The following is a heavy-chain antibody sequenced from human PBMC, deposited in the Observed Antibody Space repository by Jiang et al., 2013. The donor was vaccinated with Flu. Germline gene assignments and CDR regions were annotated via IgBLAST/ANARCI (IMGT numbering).Heavy chain of an antibody. V-gene: IGHV2-70*11. J-gene: IGHJ4*02. CDR3: ARGHYDFWTGALFDY. CDR2: IDWDDSK. D-gene: IGHD3-3*01. Sequence: KPTQTLTLTCTFSGFSLSTSGMCVSWIRQPPGRALEWLARIDWDDSKYYSPSLKTRLTISKDTSKNQVVLIMTDMDPVDTATYYCARGHYDFWTGALFDYWGPGNVVTVSS. CDR1: GFSLSTSGMC.